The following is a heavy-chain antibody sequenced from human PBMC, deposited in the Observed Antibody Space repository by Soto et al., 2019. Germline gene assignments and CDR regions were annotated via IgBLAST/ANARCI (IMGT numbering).Heavy chain of an antibody. J-gene: IGHJ6*02. V-gene: IGHV2-5*02. Sequence: QITLKESGPTLVKPTQTLTLTCTFSGFSLSTSGGGVAWIRQPPGKALEWLALIYWDDDKRYRPSLESRLTITKDLSKTPVVLTLTNMDSVDTATYYCAYLPCSGGSCYWFSFSGMDVWGQGTTVTVSS. D-gene: IGHD2-15*01. CDR2: IYWDDDK. CDR1: GFSLSTSGGG. CDR3: AYLPCSGGSCYWFSFSGMDV.